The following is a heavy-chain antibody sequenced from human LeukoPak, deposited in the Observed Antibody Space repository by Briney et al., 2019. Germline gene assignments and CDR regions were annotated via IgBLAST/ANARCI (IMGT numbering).Heavy chain of an antibody. J-gene: IGHJ4*02. CDR3: ATPSFLDGSSGYEY. V-gene: IGHV1-24*01. Sequence: ASVKVSCKVSGYTLTELSMHWVRQAPGKGLEWMGGFDPEDGETIYAQKFQGRVTMTEDTSTDTAYMELSSLRSEDTAVYYCATPSFLDGSSGYEYWGQGTLVTVSS. D-gene: IGHD3-22*01. CDR2: FDPEDGET. CDR1: GYTLTELS.